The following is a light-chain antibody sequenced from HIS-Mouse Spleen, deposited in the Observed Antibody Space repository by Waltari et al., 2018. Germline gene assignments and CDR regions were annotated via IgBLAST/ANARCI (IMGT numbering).Light chain of an antibody. CDR3: LQRSNWPRPFT. V-gene: IGKV3-11*01. J-gene: IGKJ3*01. CDR2: DAS. Sequence: EIVLTQSPATLSLSPGERATLSCRASQSVSSYLAWYQQKPGQAPRLHIYDASNRATAIPARLSGSECGTDFTLTISSLEPEDFAVYYSLQRSNWPRPFTFGPGTTVGIK. CDR1: QSVSSY.